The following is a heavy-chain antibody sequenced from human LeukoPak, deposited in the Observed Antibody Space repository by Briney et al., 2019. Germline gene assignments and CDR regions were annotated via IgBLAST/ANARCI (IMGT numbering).Heavy chain of an antibody. V-gene: IGHV4-39*07. Sequence: SETLSLTCIVSGGSIGSTNYYWGWIRQPPGKGLEWIGSIYYSGSTYYNPSLKSRVTISVDTSKNQFSLKLSSVTAADTAVYYCARVGDWGQGTLVTVSS. CDR2: IYYSGST. J-gene: IGHJ4*02. CDR1: GGSIGSTNYY. CDR3: ARVGD.